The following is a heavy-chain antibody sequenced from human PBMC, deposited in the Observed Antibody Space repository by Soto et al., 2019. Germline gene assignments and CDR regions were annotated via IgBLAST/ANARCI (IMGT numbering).Heavy chain of an antibody. CDR1: GGSISSGGYY. J-gene: IGHJ5*02. V-gene: IGHV4-31*03. CDR3: ARFTYYYDSSVYYVYPPPAPIWFGP. CDR2: IYYSGST. Sequence: SETLSLTCTVSGGSISSGGYYWSWIRQHPGKGLEWIGYIYYSGSTYYNPSLKSRVTISVDTSKNQFSLKLSSVTAADTAVYYCARFTYYYDSSVYYVYPPPAPIWFGPGGQGTLVTVSS. D-gene: IGHD3-22*01.